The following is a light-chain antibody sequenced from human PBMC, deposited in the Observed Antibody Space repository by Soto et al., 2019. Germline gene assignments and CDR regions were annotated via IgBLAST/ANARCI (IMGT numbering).Light chain of an antibody. CDR1: QNVSSN. V-gene: IGKV3-15*01. Sequence: TVLTQSPGTLSLSPGERATLSCRASQNVSSNLLAWYQQKPGQAPRLLVYGASTRATDAPPRFRGSGSGTEFSLTISSLQSEDFGTYYCQQYSSWPRTFGQGSKVEIK. J-gene: IGKJ1*01. CDR2: GAS. CDR3: QQYSSWPRT.